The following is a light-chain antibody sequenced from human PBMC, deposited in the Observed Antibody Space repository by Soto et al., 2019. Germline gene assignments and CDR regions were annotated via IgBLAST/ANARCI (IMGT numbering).Light chain of an antibody. CDR2: GTS. CDR3: QQYDSYPLT. CDR1: QSVSSS. Sequence: EIVLTQSTGTLSLSPGERATLSCRASQSVSSSLAWYQQKPGQAPRLLIYGTSTRANGLPARFSGSGSGTEFALTISSLQPDDFATYYCQQYDSYPLTFGGGTKVDIK. J-gene: IGKJ4*01. V-gene: IGKV3-15*01.